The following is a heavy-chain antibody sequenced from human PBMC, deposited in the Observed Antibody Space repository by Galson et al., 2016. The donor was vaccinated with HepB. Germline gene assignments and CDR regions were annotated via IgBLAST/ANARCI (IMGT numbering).Heavy chain of an antibody. CDR1: GFTFSSYE. V-gene: IGHV3-23*01. J-gene: IGHJ5*02. CDR2: LSGSGYTT. D-gene: IGHD3-3*01. Sequence: SLRLSCAASGFTFSSYEMLWVRQAPGKGLEWVSALSGSGYTTYYADSVKGRFTISRDNSNDTLFLHMTSLRAEDTAVYYCTKGPRFGDLSSWGQGTLVIVSA. CDR3: TKGPRFGDLSS.